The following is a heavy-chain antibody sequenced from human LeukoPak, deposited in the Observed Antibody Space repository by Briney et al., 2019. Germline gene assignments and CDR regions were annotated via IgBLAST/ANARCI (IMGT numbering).Heavy chain of an antibody. CDR2: ISYDGSNK. D-gene: IGHD6-19*01. CDR1: GFTFSSYA. V-gene: IGHV3-30*04. Sequence: PGRSLRLSCAASGFTFSSYAMHWDRQAPGKGLEWVAVISYDGSNKYYADSVKGRFTISRDNSKNTLYLQMNSLRAEDTAVYYCARDPSLYVEQWLVGVSDYWGQGTLVTVSS. CDR3: ARDPSLYVEQWLVGVSDY. J-gene: IGHJ4*02.